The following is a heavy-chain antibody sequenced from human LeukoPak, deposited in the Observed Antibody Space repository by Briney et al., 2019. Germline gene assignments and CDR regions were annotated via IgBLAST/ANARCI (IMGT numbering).Heavy chain of an antibody. CDR1: GFTFSGSA. Sequence: GGSLRLSCAASGFTFSGSALHWVRQASGKGLEWVGRIRSTANGYATAYAASVKGRFTISRDDSKNTAYLQMDSLKTEDTAVYYCAKGYGWEASYYYYYMDVWGKGTTVTISS. J-gene: IGHJ6*03. CDR3: AKGYGWEASYYYYYMDV. CDR2: IRSTANGYAT. D-gene: IGHD1-26*01. V-gene: IGHV3-73*01.